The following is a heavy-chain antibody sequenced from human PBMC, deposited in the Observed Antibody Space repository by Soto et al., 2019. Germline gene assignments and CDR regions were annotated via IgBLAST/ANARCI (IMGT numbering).Heavy chain of an antibody. V-gene: IGHV2-5*02. J-gene: IGHJ3*02. Sequence: QITLKESGPPLVKPTQTLTLTCTFSGFSLSTSGVGVGWIRQPPGKALEWLALIYWDDDKRYSPSLKSRLTITKDTSKNQSVLTMTNMDPVDTATYYCAHRIAVAATRAFDIWGQGTMVTVSS. D-gene: IGHD6-19*01. CDR2: IYWDDDK. CDR3: AHRIAVAATRAFDI. CDR1: GFSLSTSGVG.